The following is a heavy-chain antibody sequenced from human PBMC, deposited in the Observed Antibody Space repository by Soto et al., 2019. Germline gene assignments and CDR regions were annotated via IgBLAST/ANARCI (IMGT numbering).Heavy chain of an antibody. V-gene: IGHV1-69*02. Sequence: QVQLVQSGAEVKKPGSSVTVSCKASGGNFNTYTISWVRQAPGQGLEWMGRSIPVLGVADYAQKFRDRVRITADKSTSTAYMELSRLTSDDTAVYYCATRREKQLVPEYFQFWGQGTLVTVSS. CDR1: GGNFNTYT. D-gene: IGHD6-13*01. CDR2: SIPVLGVA. J-gene: IGHJ1*01. CDR3: ATRREKQLVPEYFQF.